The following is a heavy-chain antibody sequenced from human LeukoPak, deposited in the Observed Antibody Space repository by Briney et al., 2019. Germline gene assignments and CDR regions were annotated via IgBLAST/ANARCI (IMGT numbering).Heavy chain of an antibody. CDR2: IGSSGSTI. CDR1: GFTFSDYY. V-gene: IGHV3-11*01. D-gene: IGHD5-12*01. Sequence: GGSLRLSCAASGFTFSDYYMSWIRQAPGKGLEWVSYIGSSGSTIYYADSVKGRFTISRDNAKNSLYLQMNSLRAEDTAVYYCARDRGYSGFDHGWFDPWGQGTLVTVSS. J-gene: IGHJ5*02. CDR3: ARDRGYSGFDHGWFDP.